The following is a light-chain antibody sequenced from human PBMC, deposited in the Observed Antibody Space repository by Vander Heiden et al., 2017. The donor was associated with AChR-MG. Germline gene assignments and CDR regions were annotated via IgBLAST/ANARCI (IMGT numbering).Light chain of an antibody. V-gene: IGLV1-40*01. Sequence: QSVLTQPPSVSGTPGQRVTTSCTGSSSNIGAGYDVHWYQQLPGTAPKLLIYGNSNRPSGVPDRFSGSKSGTSASLAITGLQAEDEADYDGQSYDSSLSGSIFGGGTKLNGL. J-gene: IGLJ2*01. CDR3: QSYDSSLSGSI. CDR2: GNS. CDR1: SSNIGAGYD.